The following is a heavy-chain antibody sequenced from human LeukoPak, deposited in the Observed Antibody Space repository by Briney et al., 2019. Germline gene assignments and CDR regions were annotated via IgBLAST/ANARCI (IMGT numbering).Heavy chain of an antibody. CDR3: ARTLSDASPVAT. J-gene: IGHJ4*01. V-gene: IGHV4-38-2*02. CDR1: GYLLSSGFY. Sequence: PSETLSLTCNVSGYLLSSGFYWGWIRQPPGKGLELIVSVYHSGTTIYNPSLKSRVTMSMDTSMNHYSLKQRPVTAADTAVYYCARTLSDASPVATWGHGTLVTVSS. D-gene: IGHD2-8*01. CDR2: VYHSGTT.